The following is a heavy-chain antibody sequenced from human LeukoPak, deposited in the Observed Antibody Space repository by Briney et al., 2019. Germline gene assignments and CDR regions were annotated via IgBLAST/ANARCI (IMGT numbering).Heavy chain of an antibody. J-gene: IGHJ5*02. Sequence: SETLSLTCAVYGGSFSGYYWSWIRQPPGKGLEWIGEINHSGSTNYNPSLKSRVTISVDTSKNQFSLKLSSVTAADTAVYYCAREYCSSTSCYGWFDPRGQGTLVTVSS. CDR1: GGSFSGYY. CDR3: AREYCSSTSCYGWFDP. V-gene: IGHV4-34*01. D-gene: IGHD2-2*01. CDR2: INHSGST.